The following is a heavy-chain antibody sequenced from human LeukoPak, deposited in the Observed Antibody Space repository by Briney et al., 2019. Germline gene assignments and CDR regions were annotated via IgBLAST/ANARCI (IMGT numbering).Heavy chain of an antibody. CDR2: IYSGGNT. J-gene: IGHJ6*03. Sequence: PGGSLRLSCAASGLTVSSNRMSWVRQAPGKGLEWVSFIYSGGNTYYADSVKGRFTISRDNSKNTVHLQMNSLRAEDTAMYYCAKDHKGRGYSYGSPGYYYYYMDVWGKGTTVTVSS. CDR1: GLTVSSNR. CDR3: AKDHKGRGYSYGSPGYYYYYMDV. D-gene: IGHD5-18*01. V-gene: IGHV3-53*01.